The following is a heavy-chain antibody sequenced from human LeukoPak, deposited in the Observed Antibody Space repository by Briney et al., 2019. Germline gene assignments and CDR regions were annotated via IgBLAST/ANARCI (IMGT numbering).Heavy chain of an antibody. CDR1: GGTFSSYA. V-gene: IGHV1-69*05. J-gene: IGHJ3*02. CDR2: IIPIFGTA. Sequence: SVKVSCKASGGTFSSYAISWVRHAPGQGLEWMGRIIPIFGTANYAQKFQGRVTITTDGSTSTAYMELSSLRSEDTAVYYCARDNGAYYYDSSGYPGIWGQGTMVTVSS. D-gene: IGHD3-22*01. CDR3: ARDNGAYYYDSSGYPGI.